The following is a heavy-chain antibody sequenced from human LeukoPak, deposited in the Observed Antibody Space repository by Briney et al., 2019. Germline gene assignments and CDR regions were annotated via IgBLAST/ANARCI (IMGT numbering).Heavy chain of an antibody. Sequence: GGSLRLSCAASGFTFSDYYMSWIRPAAGRGREWVSYISSSGSTIYYADSVKGRFTISRDNAKNSLYLQMNSLRAEDTAVYYCARDPSTVTTFWFDPWGQGTLVTVSS. V-gene: IGHV3-11*01. CDR1: GFTFSDYY. CDR3: ARDPSTVTTFWFDP. D-gene: IGHD4-17*01. CDR2: ISSSGSTI. J-gene: IGHJ5*02.